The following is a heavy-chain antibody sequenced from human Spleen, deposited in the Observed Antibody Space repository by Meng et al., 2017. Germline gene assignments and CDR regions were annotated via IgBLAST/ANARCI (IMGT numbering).Heavy chain of an antibody. CDR2: IPHRGSS. V-gene: IGHV4-4*02. Sequence: QVQLRESGPALVKPSETLYLPCAVSGDSITNHNWWAWVRQPPGKGLEWIGEIPHRGSSAYNPSLKSRVTISVDRSKNQFSLNLSSVTAADTAVYYCARIPDYDTSASWGQGTLVTVSS. CDR1: GDSITNHNW. CDR3: ARIPDYDTSAS. D-gene: IGHD3-22*01. J-gene: IGHJ5*02.